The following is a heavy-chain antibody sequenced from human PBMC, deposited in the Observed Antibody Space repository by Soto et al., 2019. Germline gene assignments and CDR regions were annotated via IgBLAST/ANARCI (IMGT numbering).Heavy chain of an antibody. J-gene: IGHJ6*02. Sequence: SSETLSLTCTVSGGSISSGDYYWSWIRQPPGKGLEWIGYIYYSGGTYYNPSLKSRVTISVDTSKNQFSLKLSSVTAADTAVYYCARGVTRYQLLTYYYGMDVWGQGTTVTVSS. CDR1: GGSISSGDYY. CDR3: ARGVTRYQLLTYYYGMDV. D-gene: IGHD2-2*01. V-gene: IGHV4-30-4*01. CDR2: IYYSGGT.